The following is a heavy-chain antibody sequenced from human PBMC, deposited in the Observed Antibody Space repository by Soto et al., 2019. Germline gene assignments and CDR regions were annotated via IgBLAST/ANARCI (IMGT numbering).Heavy chain of an antibody. Sequence: ASVKVSCKASGYTFTSYGISWVRQAPGQGLEWMGWISAYNGNTNYAQKLQGRVTMTTDTSTSTAYMELRSLRSDDTAVYYCAREEGPWVSYGMDVWGQGTTVTVSS. CDR3: AREEGPWVSYGMDV. J-gene: IGHJ6*02. D-gene: IGHD7-27*01. V-gene: IGHV1-18*01. CDR1: GYTFTSYG. CDR2: ISAYNGNT.